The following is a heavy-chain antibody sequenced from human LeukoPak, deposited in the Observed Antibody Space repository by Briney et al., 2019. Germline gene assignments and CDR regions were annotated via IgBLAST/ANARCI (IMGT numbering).Heavy chain of an antibody. D-gene: IGHD3-9*01. J-gene: IGHJ4*02. Sequence: GSLRLSCAASGFTFGSYVANWVRQAPGKGLEWVSLISGSGDIIYYADSVEGRFTISRDNSKNTLYLQMDSLRAEDTAIYYCAKAKGHDILTGSRIFDYWGQGTLVTISS. V-gene: IGHV3-23*01. CDR1: GFTFGSYV. CDR3: AKAKGHDILTGSRIFDY. CDR2: ISGSGDII.